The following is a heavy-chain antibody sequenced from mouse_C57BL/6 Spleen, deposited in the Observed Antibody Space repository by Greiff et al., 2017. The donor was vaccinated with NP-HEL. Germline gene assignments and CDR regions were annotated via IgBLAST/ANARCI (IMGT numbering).Heavy chain of an antibody. J-gene: IGHJ4*01. CDR2: IRSKSNNYAT. CDR1: GFSFNTYA. V-gene: IGHV10-1*01. CDR3: VRQDYMDAMDY. D-gene: IGHD2-12*01. Sequence: EVHLVESGGGLVQPKGSLKLSCAASGFSFNTYAMNWVRQAPGKGLEWVARIRSKSNNYATYYADSVKDRFTISRNDSESMLYLQMNNLKTEDTAMYYCVRQDYMDAMDYWGQGTSVTVSS.